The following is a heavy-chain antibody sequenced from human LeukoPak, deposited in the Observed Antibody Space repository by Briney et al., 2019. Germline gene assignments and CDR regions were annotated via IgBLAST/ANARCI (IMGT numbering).Heavy chain of an antibody. Sequence: SVKVSCKTSGGTFSTFAISWVRQAPGQGPEWMGGIIPILRIANYAQKFQGRVTITADKSTSTAYLALNTLRSEDTALYFCASGEYSSSSETIYYYGMDVWGQGTTVTVSS. CDR2: IIPILRIA. CDR3: ASGEYSSSSETIYYYGMDV. CDR1: GGTFSTFA. J-gene: IGHJ6*02. D-gene: IGHD6-6*01. V-gene: IGHV1-69*10.